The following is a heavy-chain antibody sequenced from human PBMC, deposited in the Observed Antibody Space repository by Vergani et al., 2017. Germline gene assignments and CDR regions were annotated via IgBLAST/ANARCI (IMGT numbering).Heavy chain of an antibody. J-gene: IGHJ3*02. CDR3: AKEGYSGYDSSFDI. CDR2: ISYDGSNK. D-gene: IGHD5-12*01. CDR1: GFTFSSYA. Sequence: QVQLVESGGGVVQPGRSLRLSCAASGFTFSSYAMHWVRQAPGKGLEWVAVISYDGSNKYYADSVKGRFTISRDNSKNTLYLQMNSLRAEDTAVYYCAKEGYSGYDSSFDIWGQGTMVTVSS. V-gene: IGHV3-30-3*01.